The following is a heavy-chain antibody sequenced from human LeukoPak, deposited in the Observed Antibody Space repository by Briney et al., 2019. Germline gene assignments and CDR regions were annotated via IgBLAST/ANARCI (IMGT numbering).Heavy chain of an antibody. CDR1: GASISAYH. D-gene: IGHD5-18*01. CDR3: ARDYSYPDY. J-gene: IGHJ4*02. V-gene: IGHV4-4*07. CDR2: IYSSGRT. Sequence: PSETLSLTGSVSGASISAYHWSWIRQPAGKGLEWIGRIYSSGRTNYIPSLKSRLTMSVDTSKNQFSLKLNSVTAADTAVYYCARDYSYPDYWGQGTLVTVSS.